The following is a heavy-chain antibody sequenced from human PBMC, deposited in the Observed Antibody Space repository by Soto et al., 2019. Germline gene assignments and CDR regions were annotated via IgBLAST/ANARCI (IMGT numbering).Heavy chain of an antibody. V-gene: IGHV3-48*02. Sequence: GGSLRLSCTASGFTFSSRAMNWVRQFPGWGLEWVSYISSSSSNIDYADSVKGRFTVSRDNAKNSLYLQMNTLRDEDTAVYYCASDRSLGSNWYYYLESWGQGTLVTVSS. J-gene: IGHJ4*02. CDR3: ASDRSLGSNWYYYLES. CDR2: ISSSSSNI. D-gene: IGHD1-20*01. CDR1: GFTFSSRA.